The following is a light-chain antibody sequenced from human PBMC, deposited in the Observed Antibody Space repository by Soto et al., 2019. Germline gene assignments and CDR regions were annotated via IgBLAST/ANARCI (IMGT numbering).Light chain of an antibody. Sequence: QSALTQPASVSGSPGQSITISCTGTSSDVGGYNYVSWYQQHPGKAPKLVIYDVSNRPSGVSNRFSGSKSGNTASLTISGLRAEDDADYYCSSFASSNTLIFGGGTKLTVL. CDR2: DVS. V-gene: IGLV2-14*01. CDR3: SSFASSNTLI. CDR1: SSDVGGYNY. J-gene: IGLJ2*01.